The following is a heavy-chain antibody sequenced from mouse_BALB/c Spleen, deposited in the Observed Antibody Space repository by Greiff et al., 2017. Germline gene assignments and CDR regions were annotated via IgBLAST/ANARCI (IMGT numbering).Heavy chain of an antibody. V-gene: IGHV3-2*02. D-gene: IGHD2-3*01. J-gene: IGHJ2*01. CDR2: ISYSGST. CDR3: ARGLLLYYFDY. CDR1: GYSITSDYA. Sequence: EVKVEESGPGLVKPSQSLSLTCTVTGYSITSDYAWNWIRQFPGNKLEWMGYISYSGSTSYNPSLKSRISITRDTSKNQFFLQLNSVTTEDTATYYCARGLLLYYFDYWGQGTTLTVSS.